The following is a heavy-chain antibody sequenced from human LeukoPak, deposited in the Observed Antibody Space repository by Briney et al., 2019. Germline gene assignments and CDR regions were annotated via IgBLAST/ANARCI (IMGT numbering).Heavy chain of an antibody. CDR2: IYYSGST. D-gene: IGHD5-24*01. Sequence: SETLSLTCTVSGGSISNYYWSWIRQPPGKGLEWIGYIYYSGSTNYNPSLKSRVTISVDTSKNQFSLKLSSVTAADTAVCYCARGSGDGYNFVYWGQGTLVTVSS. CDR3: ARGSGDGYNFVY. CDR1: GGSISNYY. J-gene: IGHJ4*02. V-gene: IGHV4-59*01.